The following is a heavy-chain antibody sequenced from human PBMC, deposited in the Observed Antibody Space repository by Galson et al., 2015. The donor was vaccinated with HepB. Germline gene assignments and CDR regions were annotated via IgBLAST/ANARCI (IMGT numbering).Heavy chain of an antibody. J-gene: IGHJ5*02. CDR3: ARGPRITIFGVVIVNWFDP. V-gene: IGHV1-46*03. CDR2: INPSGGST. D-gene: IGHD3-3*01. CDR1: GYTFTSYY. Sequence: SVKVSCKASGYTFTSYYMHWVRQAPGQGLEWMGIINPSGGSTSYAQKFQGRVTMTRDTSTSTVYMELSSLRSEDTAVYYCARGPRITIFGVVIVNWFDPWGQGTLVTVSS.